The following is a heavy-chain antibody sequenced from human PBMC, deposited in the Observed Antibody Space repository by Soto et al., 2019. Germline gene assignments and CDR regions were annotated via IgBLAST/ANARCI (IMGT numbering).Heavy chain of an antibody. CDR2: ISGSGGST. J-gene: IGHJ4*02. Sequence: PGGSLRLSCAASGFTFSSYAMSWVRQAPGKGLEWVSAISGSGGSTYYADSVKGRFTISRDNSKNTLYLQMNSLRAEDTAVYYCAKGIAVAGTHHYFDYWGQGTLVTVSS. V-gene: IGHV3-23*01. CDR1: GFTFSSYA. D-gene: IGHD6-19*01. CDR3: AKGIAVAGTHHYFDY.